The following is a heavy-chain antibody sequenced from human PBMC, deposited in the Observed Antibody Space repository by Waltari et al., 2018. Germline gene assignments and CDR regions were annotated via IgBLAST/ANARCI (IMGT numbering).Heavy chain of an antibody. J-gene: IGHJ1*01. D-gene: IGHD2-8*02. V-gene: IGHV4-59*01. CDR1: GGSISSYF. CDR2: IYYRESP. CDR3: ARSRYCTGGLCYPEYFQQ. Sequence: QVQLQESGPGLVKPSETLSLTCIVSGGSISSYFWRWFRQSPGKGLEWIGNIYYRESPNYNPSLKSRVTISVDTSKNQFSLKMNSVTAADTAVYFCARSRYCTGGLCYPEYFQQWGQGTLVTVSS.